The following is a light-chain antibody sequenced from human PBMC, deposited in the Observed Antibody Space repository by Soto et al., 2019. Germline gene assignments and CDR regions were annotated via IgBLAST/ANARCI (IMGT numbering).Light chain of an antibody. J-gene: IGKJ3*01. Sequence: EIVLTQSPGTLSLSPGERATLSCRASPSVSSNYLAWYQQKPGQAPRLLIYGASIRATGTPDRFSGSGSGTDYTLTISRLEPEDFAVYYCQQYGSSPPIAFGPGTKVDIK. CDR1: PSVSSNY. CDR2: GAS. V-gene: IGKV3-20*01. CDR3: QQYGSSPPIA.